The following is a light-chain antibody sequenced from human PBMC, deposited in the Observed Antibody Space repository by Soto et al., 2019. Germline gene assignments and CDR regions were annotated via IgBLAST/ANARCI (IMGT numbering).Light chain of an antibody. CDR1: QNIDRW. Sequence: DIQITQSPSTLSASVGDRVTITCRAIQNIDRWSAWDQQEPGRAPKLLFYGASSLESGVPSRFSGSGSGTEFTLTSSSLQPDDFSPYYCQQYDSYSWTFGQGTKVEV. CDR3: QQYDSYSWT. V-gene: IGKV1-5*01. J-gene: IGKJ1*01. CDR2: GAS.